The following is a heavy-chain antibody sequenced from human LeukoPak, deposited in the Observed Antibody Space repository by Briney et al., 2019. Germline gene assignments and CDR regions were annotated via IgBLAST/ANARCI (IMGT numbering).Heavy chain of an antibody. D-gene: IGHD3-3*01. Sequence: QSGGSLRLSCAASGFTFSSYAMSWVRQAPGKGLEWVSAISGSGGSTYYADSVKGRFTISRDNSKNTLYLQMNSLRAEDTAVYYCAKDGTPGLRFLEWLLLDYWGQGTLVTVSS. CDR1: GFTFSSYA. CDR2: ISGSGGST. J-gene: IGHJ4*02. CDR3: AKDGTPGLRFLEWLLLDY. V-gene: IGHV3-23*01.